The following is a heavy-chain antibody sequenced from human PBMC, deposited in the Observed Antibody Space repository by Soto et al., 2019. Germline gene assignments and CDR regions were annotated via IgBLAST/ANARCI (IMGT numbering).Heavy chain of an antibody. D-gene: IGHD5-12*01. CDR1: GGFVSNGEYH. CDR3: AREGGYDSPHGC. Sequence: SGTLSLTCAVSGGFVSNGEYHGSWIRQPPGKGLEWIGYTYPSGSTYYNASLRSRVTISIDASKNQFSLKLNSVTAADTAVYYCAREGGYDSPHGCWGQGTLVTVSS. J-gene: IGHJ4*02. CDR2: TYPSGST. V-gene: IGHV4-30-4*01.